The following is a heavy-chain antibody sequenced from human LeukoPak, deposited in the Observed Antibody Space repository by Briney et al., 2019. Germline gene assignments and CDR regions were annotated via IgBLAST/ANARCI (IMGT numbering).Heavy chain of an antibody. CDR3: ARARVGYYYGSGSYQKYYFDY. J-gene: IGHJ4*02. CDR2: INHSGST. D-gene: IGHD3-10*01. V-gene: IGHV4-34*01. CDR1: GGSFSGYY. Sequence: SETLSLTCAVYGGSFSGYYWSWIRQPPGKGLEWIGEINHSGSTNYNPSLKSRVTISVDTSKNQFSLKLSPVTAADTAVYYCARARVGYYYGSGSYQKYYFDYWGQGTLVTVSS.